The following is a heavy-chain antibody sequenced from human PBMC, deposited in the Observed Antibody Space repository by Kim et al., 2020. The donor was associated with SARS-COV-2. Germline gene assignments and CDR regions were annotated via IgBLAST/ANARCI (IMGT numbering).Heavy chain of an antibody. CDR3: ARDDVGFVVVPAAIPVIHMPDV. Sequence: GGSLRLSCAASGFTFSSYAMHWVRQAPGKGLEWVAVISYDGSNKYYADSVKGRFTISRDNSKNTLYLQMNSLRAEDTAVYYCARDDVGFVVVPAAIPVIHMPDVWGQGTTVTVSS. V-gene: IGHV3-30*04. CDR1: GFTFSSYA. J-gene: IGHJ6*02. D-gene: IGHD2-2*02. CDR2: ISYDGSNK.